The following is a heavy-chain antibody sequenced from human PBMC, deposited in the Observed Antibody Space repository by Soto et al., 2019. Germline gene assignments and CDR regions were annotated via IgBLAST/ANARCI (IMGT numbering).Heavy chain of an antibody. D-gene: IGHD4-17*01. CDR3: ARDRGDYYFDY. CDR1: GGSISSYY. CDR2: IYYSGST. J-gene: IGHJ4*02. Sequence: PSETLSLTCTVSGGSISSYYWSWIRQPPGKGLEWIGYIYYSGSTNYNPSLKSRVTISVDTSKNQFSLKLSSVTAADTAVYYCARDRGDYYFDYWGQGTLVTVSS. V-gene: IGHV4-59*01.